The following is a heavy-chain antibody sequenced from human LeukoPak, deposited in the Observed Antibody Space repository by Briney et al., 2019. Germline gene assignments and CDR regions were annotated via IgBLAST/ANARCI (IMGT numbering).Heavy chain of an antibody. Sequence: SETLSLTCVVSGGSINSDFWSWIRQPAGKGLEWIGRVYTNGGANYNPSLKSRVTISIDTAKNQFSLRVRSVTAADTAIYYCAGGHSGSSAKILYYYYMDVWGKGTTVTVTS. CDR3: AGGHSGSSAKILYYYYMDV. CDR2: VYTNGGA. CDR1: GGSINSDF. V-gene: IGHV4-4*07. J-gene: IGHJ6*03. D-gene: IGHD1-26*01.